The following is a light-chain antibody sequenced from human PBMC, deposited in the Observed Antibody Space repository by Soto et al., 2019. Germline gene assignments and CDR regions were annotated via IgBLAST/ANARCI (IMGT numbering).Light chain of an antibody. CDR1: QNVGNN. V-gene: IGKV3-15*01. CDR2: GAS. Sequence: EIVMTQSPATLSVSPGERATLSCRASQNVGNNLVWYQQKPGQAPRLLIYGASTRAAGIPDRFSGSGSGTEFTLTISGLQSDDFAVYYCQQYSSLPHTFGQGTKLEVK. CDR3: QQYSSLPHT. J-gene: IGKJ2*01.